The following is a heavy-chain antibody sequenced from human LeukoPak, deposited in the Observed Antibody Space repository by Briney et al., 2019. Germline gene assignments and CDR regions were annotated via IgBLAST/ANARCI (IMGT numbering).Heavy chain of an antibody. J-gene: IGHJ6*03. D-gene: IGHD6-6*01. CDR1: GITFSSYS. CDR2: ISSSSSTT. V-gene: IGHV3-48*04. Sequence: PGGSLRLSCAASGITFSSYSMNWVRQAPGKGLEWVSYISSSSSTTYYADSVKGRFTISRDNAKNSLYLQMNSLRAEDTAVYYCTRVDEEQLVPLGYMDVWGKGTTVTVSS. CDR3: TRVDEEQLVPLGYMDV.